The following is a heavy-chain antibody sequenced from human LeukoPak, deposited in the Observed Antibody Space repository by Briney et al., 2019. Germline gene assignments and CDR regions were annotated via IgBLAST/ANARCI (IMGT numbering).Heavy chain of an antibody. CDR1: GYTLTELS. D-gene: IGHD2-21*01. CDR3: ATVYSAFANDAFDI. Sequence: ASVKVSCKFSGYTLTELSMHWVRQAPGKGLEWMGGFDPEDGETIYAQNFQGRVTMTEDTSTDTAYMELSSLRSEDTAVYYCATVYSAFANDAFDIWGQGTMVTVSS. CDR2: FDPEDGET. J-gene: IGHJ3*02. V-gene: IGHV1-24*01.